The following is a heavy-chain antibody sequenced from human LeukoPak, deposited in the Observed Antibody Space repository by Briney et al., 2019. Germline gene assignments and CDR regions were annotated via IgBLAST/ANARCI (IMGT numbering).Heavy chain of an antibody. J-gene: IGHJ4*02. D-gene: IGHD5-18*01. Sequence: GGSLRLSCAASGFTFSSYAMSWVRQAPGKGLEWVSAISGIGGSTYYADSVKGRFTISRDNSKNTLYLQMNSLRAEDTAVYYCASPDTAMVYFDYWGQGTLVTVSS. V-gene: IGHV3-23*01. CDR2: ISGIGGST. CDR1: GFTFSSYA. CDR3: ASPDTAMVYFDY.